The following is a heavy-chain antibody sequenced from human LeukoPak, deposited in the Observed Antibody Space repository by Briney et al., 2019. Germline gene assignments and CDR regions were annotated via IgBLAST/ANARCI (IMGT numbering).Heavy chain of an antibody. CDR1: GHTFTSYG. CDR2: ISAYNGNT. CDR3: AREGGDSSSVAQDYYYYGMDV. Sequence: ASVKVSCKASGHTFTSYGISWVRQAPGQGLEWMGWISAYNGNTNYAQKLQGRVTMTTDTSTSTAYMELRSLGSDDTAVYYCAREGGDSSSVAQDYYYYGMDVWGQGTTVTVSS. J-gene: IGHJ6*02. V-gene: IGHV1-18*01. D-gene: IGHD6-6*01.